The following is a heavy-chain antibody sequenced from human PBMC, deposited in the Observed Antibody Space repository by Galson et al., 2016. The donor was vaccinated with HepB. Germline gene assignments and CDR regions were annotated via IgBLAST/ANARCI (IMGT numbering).Heavy chain of an antibody. CDR3: ARSGCGAYTAGLDV. J-gene: IGHJ6*02. CDR1: GFTFSDYY. D-gene: IGHD6-19*01. CDR2: ISRSGDTR. V-gene: IGHV3-11*01. Sequence: SLRLSCAASGFTFSDYYMHWVRQPPGKGLEWVSCISRSGDTRYYADSVKGRFTISRDNAKNSLYLQMNSLRTEDTAVYYCARSGCGAYTAGLDVWGQGTTVTVSS.